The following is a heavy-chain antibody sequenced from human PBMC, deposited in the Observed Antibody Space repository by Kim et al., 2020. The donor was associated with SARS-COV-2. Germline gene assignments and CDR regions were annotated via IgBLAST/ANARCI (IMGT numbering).Heavy chain of an antibody. J-gene: IGHJ4*02. CDR1: GYTFTGYY. V-gene: IGHV1-2*02. CDR3: ARGKNTYSSGWYSYLGDFDY. D-gene: IGHD6-19*01. CDR2: INPNSGGT. Sequence: ASVKVSCKASGYTFTGYYMDWVRQAPGQGLEWMGWINPNSGGTNYAQKFQGRVTMTRDTSISTAYMELSRLRSDDTAVYYCARGKNTYSSGWYSYLGDFDYWGQGTLVTVSS.